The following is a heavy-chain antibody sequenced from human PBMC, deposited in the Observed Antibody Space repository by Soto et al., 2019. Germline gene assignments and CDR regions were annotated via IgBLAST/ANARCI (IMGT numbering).Heavy chain of an antibody. J-gene: IGHJ3*02. V-gene: IGHV4-59*01. Sequence: SETLSLTCTVSGGSISSYYWSWIRQPPGKGLEWIGYIYYSGSTNYNPSLKSRVTISVDTSKNQFSLKLSSVTAADTAVYYCARVVDDAFDIWGQGTMVTVSS. CDR3: ARVVDDAFDI. CDR1: GGSISSYY. CDR2: IYYSGST.